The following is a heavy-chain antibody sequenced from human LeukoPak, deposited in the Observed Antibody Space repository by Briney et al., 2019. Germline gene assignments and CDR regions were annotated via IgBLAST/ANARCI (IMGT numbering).Heavy chain of an antibody. V-gene: IGHV3-30*02. Sequence: GGSLRLSCAASGFTFSSYGMHWVRQAPGKGLEWVAFIRYDGNKKYYADSVKGRFTISRDNSKNTLYLQMNSLRVEDTAVYYCARPDNSNVYYYYYMDVWGKGTTVTISS. D-gene: IGHD1-20*01. J-gene: IGHJ6*03. CDR2: IRYDGNKK. CDR1: GFTFSSYG. CDR3: ARPDNSNVYYYYYMDV.